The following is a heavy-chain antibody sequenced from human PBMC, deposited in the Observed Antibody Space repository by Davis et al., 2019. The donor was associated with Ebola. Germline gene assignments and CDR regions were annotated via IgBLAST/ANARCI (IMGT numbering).Heavy chain of an antibody. V-gene: IGHV1-2*02. CDR3: ARSGNLGYCSSTSCSSRYYGMDV. CDR1: GYSFTVYF. J-gene: IGHJ6*02. CDR2: INPNSGGT. D-gene: IGHD2-2*01. Sequence: ASVKVSFKASGYSFTVYFMHWVRPAPAQGLELMGWINPNSGGTNYAQKFQGRVTMTRDTSISTAYMGLSRLRSDDTAVYYWARSGNLGYCSSTSCSSRYYGMDVWGQGTTVTVSS.